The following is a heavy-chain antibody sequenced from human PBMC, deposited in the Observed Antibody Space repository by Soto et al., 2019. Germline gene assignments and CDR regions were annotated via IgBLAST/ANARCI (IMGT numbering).Heavy chain of an antibody. J-gene: IGHJ3*02. CDR2: ISDSGTGT. CDR1: GFTFSSYA. V-gene: IGHV3-23*01. D-gene: IGHD3-22*01. CDR3: ATEHTVVIRDAFDI. Sequence: EVQILESGGGLVQPGGSLRLSCAASGFTFSSYAMYWVRQAPGKGLAWVSGISDSGTGTYYADSVKGRFTISRDNSKNTMYLQMKSLRAEDTAVYYCATEHTVVIRDAFDIWGQGTMVNVSS.